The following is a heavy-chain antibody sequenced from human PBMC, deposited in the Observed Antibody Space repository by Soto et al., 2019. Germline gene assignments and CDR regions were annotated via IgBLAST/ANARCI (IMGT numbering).Heavy chain of an antibody. J-gene: IGHJ3*02. D-gene: IGHD5-18*01. CDR2: IRSKAYGGTT. V-gene: IGHV3-49*03. CDR1: GFTFGDYA. CDR3: TRGYSYGKEDAFDI. Sequence: GGSLRLSCTASGFTFGDYAMSWFRQAPGKGLEWVGFIRSKAYGGTTEYAASVKGRFTISRDDSKSIAHLQMNSLKTEDTAVYYCTRGYSYGKEDAFDIWGQGTMVTVSS.